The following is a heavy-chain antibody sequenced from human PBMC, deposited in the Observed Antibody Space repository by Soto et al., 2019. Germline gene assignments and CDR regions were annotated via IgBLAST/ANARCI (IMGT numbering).Heavy chain of an antibody. CDR2: INHSGST. V-gene: IGHV4-34*01. D-gene: IGHD3-9*01. Sequence: SETLSLTCAVYGGSFSGYYWSWIRQPPGKGLERIGEINHSGSTNYNPSLKSRVNISVDTSKNHFSLKLSSVPAADTVVYYFARGPRYYDILTGTHAWWFDPWGQGTLVTVSS. CDR3: ARGPRYYDILTGTHAWWFDP. CDR1: GGSFSGYY. J-gene: IGHJ5*02.